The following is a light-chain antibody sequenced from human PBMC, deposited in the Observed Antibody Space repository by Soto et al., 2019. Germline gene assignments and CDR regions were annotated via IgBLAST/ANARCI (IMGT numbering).Light chain of an antibody. CDR1: QSVSSSY. CDR2: ATS. Sequence: EIVLTQSPGTLSLSPGERATLSCRASQSVSSSYLAWYQQKPGQPPRLVMYATSSRATGIPARFSGSGSGTDFTLTISRLEPEDFAVYYCQQYGSASWTCGQGTNVDIK. CDR3: QQYGSASWT. J-gene: IGKJ1*01. V-gene: IGKV3-20*01.